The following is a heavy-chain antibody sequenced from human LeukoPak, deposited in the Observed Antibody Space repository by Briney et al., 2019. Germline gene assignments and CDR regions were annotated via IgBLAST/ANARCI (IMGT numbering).Heavy chain of an antibody. CDR2: INPNSGGT. CDR3: ARASGRYSDAFDI. D-gene: IGHD1-26*01. V-gene: IGHV1-2*02. Sequence: ASVKVSRKASGYTFTGYYMHWVRQAPGQGHEWMVWINPNSGGTNYAQNFQGRVTMTRDTSISTAYMELSRLRPDDTALYYCARASGRYSDAFDIWGQGTMVTVSS. CDR1: GYTFTGYY. J-gene: IGHJ3*02.